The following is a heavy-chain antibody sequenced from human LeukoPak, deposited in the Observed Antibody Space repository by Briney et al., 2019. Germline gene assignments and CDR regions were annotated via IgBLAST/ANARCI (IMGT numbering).Heavy chain of an antibody. CDR3: ARGYCTSTSCYFDY. V-gene: IGHV5-51*01. CDR2: IYPGDSET. Sequence: GESLKISCKGSGYSFTNYWIGWVRQMPGKGLEWMGIIYPGDSETTYSPSFQGQVTISADKSISTAYLQWSSLKASDTAMYYCARGYCTSTSCYFDYWGQGTLVTVSS. CDR1: GYSFTNYW. J-gene: IGHJ4*02. D-gene: IGHD2-2*01.